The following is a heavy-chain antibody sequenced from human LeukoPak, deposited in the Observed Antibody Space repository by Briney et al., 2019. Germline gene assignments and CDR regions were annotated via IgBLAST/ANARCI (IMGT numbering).Heavy chain of an antibody. D-gene: IGHD3-16*01. V-gene: IGHV3-23*01. CDR1: GFTFSRYG. J-gene: IGHJ3*01. Sequence: PGGSLRLSCAASGFTFSRYGMSWVRQAPGKGLEWVSSISDSGGSTYYADSVKGRLTISRDNAKNTLYLQMNSLRAEDTAVYYCARDFLHLGGWGQGTMVTVSS. CDR2: ISDSGGST. CDR3: ARDFLHLGG.